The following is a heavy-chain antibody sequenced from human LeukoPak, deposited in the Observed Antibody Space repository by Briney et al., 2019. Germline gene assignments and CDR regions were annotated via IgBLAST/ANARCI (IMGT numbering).Heavy chain of an antibody. V-gene: IGHV3-30*18. J-gene: IGHJ4*02. CDR3: AKDGATVTRFY. D-gene: IGHD4-17*01. CDR1: GFTFSSYG. Sequence: PGGSLRLSCAASGFTFSSYGMHWVRHAPGKGLEWVAVISYDGSNKYYADSVKGRFTVSRDNSKNTLYLQMNSLRAEDTAVYYCAKDGATVTRFYWGQGTLVTVSS. CDR2: ISYDGSNK.